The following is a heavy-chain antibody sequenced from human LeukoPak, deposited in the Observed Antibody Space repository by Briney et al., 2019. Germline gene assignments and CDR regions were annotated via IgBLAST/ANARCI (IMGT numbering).Heavy chain of an antibody. V-gene: IGHV4-61*05. CDR2: IYYSGST. CDR1: GGSISSSSYY. D-gene: IGHD1-26*01. Sequence: PSETLSLTCTVSGGSISSSSYYWGWIRQPPGKGLEWIGYIYYSGSTNYKSSLKSRVTISVDTSKNQFSLKLSSVTAADTAVYYCARGLGAREVGYWGQGTLVTVSS. J-gene: IGHJ4*02. CDR3: ARGLGAREVGY.